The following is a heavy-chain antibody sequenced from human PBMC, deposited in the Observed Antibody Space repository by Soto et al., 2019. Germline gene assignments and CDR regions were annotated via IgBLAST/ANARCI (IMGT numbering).Heavy chain of an antibody. Sequence: GASVKVSCKASGGTFSSYAISWVRQAPGQGLEWMGIINPIVGRTSYAQKFQGRVTMTRDTSTSTVYMELSSLRSEDTAVYYCARDAEGGGNFDYWGQGTLVTVSS. CDR2: INPIVGRT. V-gene: IGHV1-46*03. CDR1: GGTFSSYA. J-gene: IGHJ4*02. D-gene: IGHD2-15*01. CDR3: ARDAEGGGNFDY.